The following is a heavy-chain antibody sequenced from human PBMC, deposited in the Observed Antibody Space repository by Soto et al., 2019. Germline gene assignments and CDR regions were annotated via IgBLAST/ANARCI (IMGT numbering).Heavy chain of an antibody. CDR3: AHAYGWTSWPNDALDV. CDR1: GFSLSADGVG. V-gene: IGHV2-5*02. D-gene: IGHD2-2*01. Sequence: QITLKESGPTLVKPTQTLTLTCTFSGFSLSADGVGVGWIRQPPGKALEWLALIYWDDDQRYSTSLKTRLTITKDTSKNQVVLTKTNMDTVDTATYYCAHAYGWTSWPNDALDVWGQGTVVTVSS. CDR2: IYWDDDQ. J-gene: IGHJ3*01.